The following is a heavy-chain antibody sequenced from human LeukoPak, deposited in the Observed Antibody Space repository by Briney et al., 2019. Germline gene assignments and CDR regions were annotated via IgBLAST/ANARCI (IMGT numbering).Heavy chain of an antibody. Sequence: GGSLRLSCAASGFTVSSNYMSWVRQAPGKGLEWVSVIYSGGSTYYADSVKGRFTISRDNSKNTLYLQMNSLRAEDTAVYYCAKSYYYDSIDYWGQGTLVTVSS. CDR1: GFTVSSNY. V-gene: IGHV3-66*01. CDR2: IYSGGST. D-gene: IGHD3-22*01. J-gene: IGHJ4*02. CDR3: AKSYYYDSIDY.